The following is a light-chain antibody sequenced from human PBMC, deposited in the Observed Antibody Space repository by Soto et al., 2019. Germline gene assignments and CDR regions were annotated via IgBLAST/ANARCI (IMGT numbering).Light chain of an antibody. CDR2: DDN. J-gene: IGLJ1*01. CDR3: GSWDSSLSAYV. Sequence: QSVLTQPPSVSAAPGQRVTSSCSGSSSNIGGNSVSWYQQLPGTAPKLLIYDDNKRPSGIPDRFSGSKSGTSATLGITGFQTGDEADYYCGSWDSSLSAYVFXTGTKVTVL. CDR1: SSNIGGNS. V-gene: IGLV1-51*01.